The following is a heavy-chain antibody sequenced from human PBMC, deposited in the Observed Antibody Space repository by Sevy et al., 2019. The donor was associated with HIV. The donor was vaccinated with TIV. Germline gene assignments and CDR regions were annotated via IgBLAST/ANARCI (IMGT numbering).Heavy chain of an antibody. V-gene: IGHV3-7*01. CDR2: IRQDGSEK. Sequence: GESLKISCAVSGFTFRNFWMSWVRQAPGKGLEWVANIRQDGSEKYYVDSVRGRFTISRVNAKNSLFLQLNSLRADDTAIYYCAKSYFGSGTSYGMDLWGRGTTVTVSS. CDR1: GFTFRNFW. D-gene: IGHD3-10*01. J-gene: IGHJ6*02. CDR3: AKSYFGSGTSYGMDL.